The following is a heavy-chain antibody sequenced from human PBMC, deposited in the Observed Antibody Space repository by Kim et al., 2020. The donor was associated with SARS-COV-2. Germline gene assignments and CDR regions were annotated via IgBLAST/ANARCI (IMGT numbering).Heavy chain of an antibody. D-gene: IGHD6-6*01. Sequence: GESLKISCKGSGYSFTSYWIGWVRQMPGKGLEWMGIIYPGDSDTRYSPSFQGQVTISADKSISTAYLQWSSLNASDTAMYYCARTHSSSSGDFDYWGQGTLVTVSS. CDR3: ARTHSSSSGDFDY. CDR1: GYSFTSYW. J-gene: IGHJ4*02. V-gene: IGHV5-51*01. CDR2: IYPGDSDT.